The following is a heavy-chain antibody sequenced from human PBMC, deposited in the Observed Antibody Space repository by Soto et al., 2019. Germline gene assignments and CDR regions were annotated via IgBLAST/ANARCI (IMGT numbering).Heavy chain of an antibody. J-gene: IGHJ4*02. CDR3: ARDKITGLFDY. CDR2: IYYSGST. CDR1: GGSVSSSSCY. V-gene: IGHV4-39*02. Sequence: SETLSLTCTVSGGSVSSSSCYWGWIRQPPGKGLEWIGSIYYSGSTYYNPSLKSRVTISVDTSKNQFSLKLTSVTAADTAVYYCARDKITGLFDYWGQGTLVTVSS. D-gene: IGHD2-8*02.